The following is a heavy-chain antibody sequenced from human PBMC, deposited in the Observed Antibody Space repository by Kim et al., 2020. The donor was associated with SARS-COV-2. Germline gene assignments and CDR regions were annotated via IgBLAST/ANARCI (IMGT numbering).Heavy chain of an antibody. J-gene: IGHJ4*02. V-gene: IGHV3-30*18. D-gene: IGHD2-2*01. CDR3: AKDALVPSPHCSSTSCSGQLDY. CDR1: GFTFSSYG. Sequence: GGSLRLSCAASGFTFSSYGMHWVRQAPGKGLEWVAVISYDGSNKYYADSVKGRFTISRDNSKNTLYLQMNSLRAEDTAVYYCAKDALVPSPHCSSTSCSGQLDYWGQGTLVTVSS. CDR2: ISYDGSNK.